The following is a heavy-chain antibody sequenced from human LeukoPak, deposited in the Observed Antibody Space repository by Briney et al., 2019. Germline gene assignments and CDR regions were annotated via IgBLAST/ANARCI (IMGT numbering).Heavy chain of an antibody. CDR2: ISGSGGNT. D-gene: IGHD1-26*01. CDR1: GFTFSNYA. Sequence: AGGSLRLSCAASGFTFSNYAMSWVRQAPGKGLQWVSGISGSGGNTYYADSVKGRFTASRDNTKNTLYLQTHSLRAEDTAVYYCAKRGRGKVGADDYWGQGTLVTVSS. V-gene: IGHV3-23*01. J-gene: IGHJ4*02. CDR3: AKRGRGKVGADDY.